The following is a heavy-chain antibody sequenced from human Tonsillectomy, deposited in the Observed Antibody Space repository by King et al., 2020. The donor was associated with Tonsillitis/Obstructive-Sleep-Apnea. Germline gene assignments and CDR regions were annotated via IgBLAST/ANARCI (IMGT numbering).Heavy chain of an antibody. D-gene: IGHD4-23*01. CDR2: IYYRGNT. CDR3: ARFYGGNSLYFDH. J-gene: IGHJ4*02. V-gene: IGHV4-59*01. Sequence: VQLQQSGPGLVKPSETLSLTCSVSGDSINSFYWSWIRQPPGEGLEWIGYIYYRGNTYYSPSLKSRVTISVDTSKNQFSLKLNSVTAADTAVYYCARFYGGNSLYFDHWGQGNLVTVSS. CDR1: GDSINSFY.